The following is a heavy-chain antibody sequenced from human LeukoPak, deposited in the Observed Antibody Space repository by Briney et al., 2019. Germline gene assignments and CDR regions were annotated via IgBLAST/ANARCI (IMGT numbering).Heavy chain of an antibody. CDR2: ISAYNGNT. J-gene: IGHJ4*02. Sequence: GASVKVSCKASGYTFTSYGISWGRQAPGQGLEWMGWISAYNGNTNYAQKLQGRVTMTTDTSTSTAYMELRSLRSDDTAVYYCARDYIVVVPAALDYWGQGTLVTVSS. CDR3: ARDYIVVVPAALDY. V-gene: IGHV1-18*04. D-gene: IGHD2-2*01. CDR1: GYTFTSYG.